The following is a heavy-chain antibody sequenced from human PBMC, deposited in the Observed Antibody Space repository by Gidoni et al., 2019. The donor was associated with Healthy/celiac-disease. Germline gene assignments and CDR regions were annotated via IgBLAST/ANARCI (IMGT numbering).Heavy chain of an antibody. D-gene: IGHD3-16*02. Sequence: QVTLKESGPVLVKPTETLTLTCPVPGFSPSNARMGLSWIRQPPGKALEWLAHIFSNDEKSYTTSLKSRLTVSKDTSKSQVVLTMTNMDPVDTATYYCARTRVYYDYVWGSYRYYFDYWGQGTLVTVSS. CDR3: ARTRVYYDYVWGSYRYYFDY. J-gene: IGHJ4*02. CDR2: IFSNDEK. V-gene: IGHV2-26*01. CDR1: GFSPSNARMG.